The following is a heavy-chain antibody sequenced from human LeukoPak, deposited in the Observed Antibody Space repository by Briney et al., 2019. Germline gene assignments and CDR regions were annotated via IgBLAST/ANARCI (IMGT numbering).Heavy chain of an antibody. D-gene: IGHD6-6*01. Sequence: SVKVSCKASGGTFSSYAISWVRQAPGQGLEWMGGIIPIFGTANYAQKFQGRVTITADESTSTAYMELSSLRSEDTAVYYCARPREYSREGDLYYFDYWGQGTLVTVSS. V-gene: IGHV1-69*13. CDR1: GGTFSSYA. CDR3: ARPREYSREGDLYYFDY. CDR2: IIPIFGTA. J-gene: IGHJ4*02.